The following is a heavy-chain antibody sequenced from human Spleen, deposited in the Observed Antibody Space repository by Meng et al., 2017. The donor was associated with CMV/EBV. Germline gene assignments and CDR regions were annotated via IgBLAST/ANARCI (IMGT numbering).Heavy chain of an antibody. J-gene: IGHJ6*02. V-gene: IGHV3-48*04. CDR2: ISSSSSTI. CDR1: GFTFSSYS. Sequence: GESLKISCAASGFTFSSYSMNWVRQAPGKGLEWVSYISSSSSTIYYADSVKGRFTISRDNAKNSLYLKMNSLRAEDTAVYYCARDYGGVLRFLVWLLPGSDGMDVWCQGTTVTVSS. D-gene: IGHD3-3*01. CDR3: ARDYGGVLRFLVWLLPGSDGMDV.